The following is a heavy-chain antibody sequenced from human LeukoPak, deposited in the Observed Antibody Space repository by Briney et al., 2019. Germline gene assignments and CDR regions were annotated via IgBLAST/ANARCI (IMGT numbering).Heavy chain of an antibody. CDR1: GFTLKNNW. D-gene: IGHD4-17*01. CDR3: ARLGTVTRARFDY. J-gene: IGHJ4*02. Sequence: GGSLRLSRVVSGFTLKNNWMSCVPPTPGKGLESVANINQDRSEKYYVDSVKGRFTISRDNAENSVYLQMNSLRAEDTAVYHCARLGTVTRARFDYWGQGTLVTVSS. V-gene: IGHV3-7*01. CDR2: INQDRSEK.